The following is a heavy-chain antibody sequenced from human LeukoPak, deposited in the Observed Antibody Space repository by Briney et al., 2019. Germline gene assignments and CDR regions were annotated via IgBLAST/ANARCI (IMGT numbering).Heavy chain of an antibody. CDR1: GFTFSSYG. V-gene: IGHV3-30*03. CDR3: AIRDGGHFDY. CDR2: ISYDGSNK. Sequence: GGSLRLSCAASGFTFSSYGMHWVRQAPGKGLEWVAVISYDGSNKYYADSVKGRFTISRDNSRNTLYLQMNSLRAEDTAVYYCAIRDGGHFDYWGQGTLVTVSS. J-gene: IGHJ4*02. D-gene: IGHD3-16*01.